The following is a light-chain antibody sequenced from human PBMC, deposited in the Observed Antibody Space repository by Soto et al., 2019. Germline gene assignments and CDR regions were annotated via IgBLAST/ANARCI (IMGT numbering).Light chain of an antibody. J-gene: IGLJ3*02. V-gene: IGLV1-44*01. CDR3: AAWDDSLNGWV. CDR2: SNN. Sequence: LTQPPSASGTPGQKVTISCSGSNSNIGSNTVNWYQQLPGTAPKLLIYSNNQRPSGVPDRFSGSTSGTSASLAISGLQSEDEADYYCAAWDDSLNGWVFGGGTKLTVL. CDR1: NSNIGSNT.